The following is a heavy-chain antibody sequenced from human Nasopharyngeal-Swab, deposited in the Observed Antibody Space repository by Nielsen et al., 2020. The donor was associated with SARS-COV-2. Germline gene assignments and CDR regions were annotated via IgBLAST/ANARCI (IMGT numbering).Heavy chain of an antibody. J-gene: IGHJ5*02. CDR3: ARGGVRSYWFDP. Sequence: GGSLRLSCAAPGFTFSSYAMSWVRQAPGKGLEWVSSISSSSSYIYYADSVKGRFTISRDNAKNSLYLQMNSLRAEDTGVYYCARGGVRSYWFDPWGQGTLVTVSS. V-gene: IGHV3-21*01. CDR1: GFTFSSYA. D-gene: IGHD3-16*01. CDR2: ISSSSSYI.